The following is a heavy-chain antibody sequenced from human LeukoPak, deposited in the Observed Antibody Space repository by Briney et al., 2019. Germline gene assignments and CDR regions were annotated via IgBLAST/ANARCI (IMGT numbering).Heavy chain of an antibody. V-gene: IGHV1-69*13. CDR3: ARGLSGYSSSWYVGY. D-gene: IGHD6-13*01. Sequence: SVKVSCKASGGTFSSYAISWVRQAPGQGLEWMGGIIPIFGTANYAQKFQGRVTITADESTSTAYMELSSLRSEDTAVYYCARGLSGYSSSWYVGYWGQGTLVTVSS. CDR2: IIPIFGTA. CDR1: GGTFSSYA. J-gene: IGHJ4*02.